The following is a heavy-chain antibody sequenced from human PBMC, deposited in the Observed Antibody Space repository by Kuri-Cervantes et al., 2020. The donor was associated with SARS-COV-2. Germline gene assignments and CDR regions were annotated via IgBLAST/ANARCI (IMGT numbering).Heavy chain of an antibody. Sequence: SVKVSCKASGGTFSSYAISWVRQAPGQGLEWMGGIIPIFGTANYAQKFQGRVTITADTSTSTAYMELRSLRSDDTAVYYCAREKSSLGRNRYYYYYMDVWGKGTTVTVSS. CDR1: GGTFSSYA. V-gene: IGHV1-69*06. CDR2: IIPIFGTA. J-gene: IGHJ6*03. D-gene: IGHD7-27*01. CDR3: AREKSSLGRNRYYYYYMDV.